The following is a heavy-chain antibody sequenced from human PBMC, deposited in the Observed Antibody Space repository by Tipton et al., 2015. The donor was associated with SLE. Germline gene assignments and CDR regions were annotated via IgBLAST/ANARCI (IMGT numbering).Heavy chain of an antibody. CDR1: GGSISSYY. CDR3: ARDADY. Sequence: TLSLTCTVSGGSISSYYWSWIRQPPGKGLEWIGYIYYSGSTNYNPSLKSRVTISVDTSKNQFSLKLSSVTAADTAVYYCARDADYWGQGTLVTVSS. CDR2: IYYSGST. V-gene: IGHV4-59*12. J-gene: IGHJ4*02.